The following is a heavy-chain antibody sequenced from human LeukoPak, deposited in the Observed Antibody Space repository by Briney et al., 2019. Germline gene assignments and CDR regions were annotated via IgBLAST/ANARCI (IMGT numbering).Heavy chain of an antibody. J-gene: IGHJ4*02. CDR3: ARRGGRRYDPFDS. V-gene: IGHV4-59*08. CDR1: GGSISSYY. Sequence: SETLSLTCTVSGGSISSYYWSWIRQPPGKGLEWIGYIYGSTTYNPSLKSRVTISVDTSKNQFSLKLSSVTAADTAVYYCARRGGRRYDPFDSWGQGTLVTVSS. CDR2: IYGST. D-gene: IGHD2-15*01.